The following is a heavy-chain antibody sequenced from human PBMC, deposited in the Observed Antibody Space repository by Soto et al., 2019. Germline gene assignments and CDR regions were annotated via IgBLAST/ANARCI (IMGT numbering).Heavy chain of an antibody. J-gene: IGHJ4*02. D-gene: IGHD4-17*01. Sequence: EVQLLESGGGLVQPGGSLRLSCAASGFTFSSYAMSWVRQAPGKGLEWVSGISGRGGSTYYADSVKGRFTISRDNSKNTLCLQMNSLRAEDTAVYYCAKGPLYGDYVSGWGQGTLVTVSS. CDR1: GFTFSSYA. V-gene: IGHV3-23*01. CDR2: ISGRGGST. CDR3: AKGPLYGDYVSG.